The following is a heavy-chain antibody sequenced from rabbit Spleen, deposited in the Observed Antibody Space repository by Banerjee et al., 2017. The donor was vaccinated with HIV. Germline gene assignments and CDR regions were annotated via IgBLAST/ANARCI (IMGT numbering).Heavy chain of an antibody. D-gene: IGHD8-1*01. CDR1: GFDFSNYG. CDR3: ARDTGSSFSSYGMDL. Sequence: QEQLVESGGGLVQPGGSLKLSCKASGFDFSNYGVTWVRQAPGKGLEWIACIYAGSSGSPYYATWAKGRFTISETSSTTVTLQMTSLTVADTATYFCARDTGSSFSSYGMDLWGPGTLVTVS. J-gene: IGHJ6*01. V-gene: IGHV1S45*01. CDR2: IYAGSSGSP.